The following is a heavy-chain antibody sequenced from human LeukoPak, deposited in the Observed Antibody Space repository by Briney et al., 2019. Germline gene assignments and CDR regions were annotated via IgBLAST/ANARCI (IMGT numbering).Heavy chain of an antibody. D-gene: IGHD3-22*01. J-gene: IGHJ5*02. CDR1: GGSISSYY. CDR3: ARDQYYYDSSGYFNWFDP. CDR2: IYFSGRT. V-gene: IGHV4-59*01. Sequence: SETLSLTCTVSGGSISSYYWSWIRQPPGKGLEWIGYIYFSGRTNYNPSLKSRVTISVDTSKNQFSLKLSSVTAADTAVYYCARDQYYYDSSGYFNWFDPWGQGTLVTVSS.